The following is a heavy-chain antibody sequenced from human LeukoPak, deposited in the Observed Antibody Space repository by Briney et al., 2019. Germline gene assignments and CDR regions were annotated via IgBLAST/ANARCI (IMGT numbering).Heavy chain of an antibody. CDR3: ARKGVYGSSYTNFDY. V-gene: IGHV3-11*04. Sequence: PGGSLRLSCAASGFTFSDYYMSWIRQAPGKGLEWVSYISSSGSTIYYADSVKGRFTISRDNAKNSLYLQMNSLRAEDTAVYYCARKGVYGSSYTNFDYWGQGTLVTVSS. J-gene: IGHJ4*02. D-gene: IGHD6-6*01. CDR1: GFTFSDYY. CDR2: ISSSGSTI.